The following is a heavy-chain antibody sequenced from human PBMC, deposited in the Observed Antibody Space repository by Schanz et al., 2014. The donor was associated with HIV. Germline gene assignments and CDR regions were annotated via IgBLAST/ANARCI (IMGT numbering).Heavy chain of an antibody. CDR2: ISSSGSTI. Sequence: EVQLLEFGGGLVRPGESLRLSCLASGFTFNNYAMSWVRQAPGKGLEWVSYISSSGSTIHYADSVKGRFTISRDNAKNSLYLQMNSLRAEDTAVYYCAREWATVTTLGDWGQGTLVTVSS. V-gene: IGHV3-48*04. CDR3: AREWATVTTLGD. J-gene: IGHJ4*02. D-gene: IGHD4-17*01. CDR1: GFTFNNYA.